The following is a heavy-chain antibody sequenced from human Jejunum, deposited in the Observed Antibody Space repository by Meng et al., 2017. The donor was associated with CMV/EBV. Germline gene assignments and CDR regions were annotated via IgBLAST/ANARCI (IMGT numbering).Heavy chain of an antibody. CDR2: INQSVGS. D-gene: IGHD1-14*01. J-gene: IGHJ5*02. CDR3: ARGGGINRWFDP. Sequence: QVHLQQWGAGLLKPSETLSLTCAVSGGSFSHYYWTWIRQSPGKGLEWIGEINQSVGSNYNPSLKSRVTVSLDTSKNHFSLKLDSVTAADTAVYYCARGGGINRWFDPWGQGTLVTVSS. CDR1: GGSFSHYY. V-gene: IGHV4-34*01.